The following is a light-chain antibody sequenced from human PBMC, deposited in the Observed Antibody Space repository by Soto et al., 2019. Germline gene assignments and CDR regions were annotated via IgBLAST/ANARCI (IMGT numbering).Light chain of an antibody. CDR3: PQYGSSPWT. J-gene: IGKJ1*01. CDR2: GAS. V-gene: IGKV3-20*01. Sequence: EIVLTQSPGTLSLSPGERATLSCRASQSLSSSYLAWYQQKPGQAPRLLIYGASSRATGIPDRFSGSGSGTDFTLTISRLEPEDFAVYYCPQYGSSPWTFGLGTKVEIK. CDR1: QSLSSSY.